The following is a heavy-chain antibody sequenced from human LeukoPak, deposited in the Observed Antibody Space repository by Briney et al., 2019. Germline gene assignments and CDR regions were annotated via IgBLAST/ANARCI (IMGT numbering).Heavy chain of an antibody. D-gene: IGHD3-10*01. V-gene: IGHV4-39*07. J-gene: IGHJ4*02. Sequence: SETLSLTCTVSGGSISSSSYYWGWIRQPPVKGLEWIGSIYYSGSTYYNPSLKSRVTISVDTSKNQFSLKLSSVTAADTAIYYCARDSFPRNYYGSGSYLNYWGQGTLVTVSS. CDR3: ARDSFPRNYYGSGSYLNY. CDR2: IYYSGST. CDR1: GGSISSSSYY.